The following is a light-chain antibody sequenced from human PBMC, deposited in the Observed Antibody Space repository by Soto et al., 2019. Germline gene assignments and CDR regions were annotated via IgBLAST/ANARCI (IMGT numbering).Light chain of an antibody. CDR1: QSIDSSY. V-gene: IGKV3-20*01. J-gene: IGKJ1*01. Sequence: EIVLKQSPDTLSLSPGERAALSCTTSQSIDSSYLAWYQQKSGQAPRLLIYGASSRATGIPDRFSGSGSGTDFTLTINRLEPEDFAVYYCQQYDSSTWTFGQGTKVDI. CDR2: GAS. CDR3: QQYDSSTWT.